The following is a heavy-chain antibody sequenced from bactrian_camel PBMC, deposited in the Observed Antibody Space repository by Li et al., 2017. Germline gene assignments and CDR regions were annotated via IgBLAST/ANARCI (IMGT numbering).Heavy chain of an antibody. Sequence: VQLVESGGGLVQPGGSLRLSCAASGFTFSTYYMSWVRQAPGKGLEWVSNIDSGGGRTYYADSVKGRFTISQDNSKNTLYLQMNSLKPEDTGMYYCAADIAPKDGGVWYGDYTNWGQGTQVTV. V-gene: IGHV3S40*01. D-gene: IGHD3*01. CDR1: GFTFSTYY. J-gene: IGHJ4*01. CDR3: AADIAPKDGGVWYGDYTN. CDR2: IDSGGGRT.